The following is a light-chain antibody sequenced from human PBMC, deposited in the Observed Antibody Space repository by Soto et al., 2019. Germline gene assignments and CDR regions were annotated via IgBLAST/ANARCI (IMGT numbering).Light chain of an antibody. Sequence: ESVLTQSPGTLSLSPGERATLSCRSSLTVSDNYLAWYQQKAGQVPRLVIYGASSRATGIPDRFSGSGSGTDFTLTISRLEPEDFAVYYCQQYETSPRTFGQGTKVDIK. J-gene: IGKJ1*01. CDR2: GAS. V-gene: IGKV3-20*01. CDR3: QQYETSPRT. CDR1: LTVSDNY.